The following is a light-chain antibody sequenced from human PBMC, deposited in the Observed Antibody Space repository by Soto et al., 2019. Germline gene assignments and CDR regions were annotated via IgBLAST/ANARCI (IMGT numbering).Light chain of an antibody. J-gene: IGLJ1*01. Sequence: QSALTQPASVSGSPGQSITISCTGTSSDVGRYKFVSWYQQHPGKAPKLIIFEVSNRPSGVSNRFSGSKSGNTASLTISGLQADDEAYYYCNSYTSDIIYVFGSGTKLTVL. CDR1: SSDVGRYKF. V-gene: IGLV2-14*01. CDR3: NSYTSDIIYV. CDR2: EVS.